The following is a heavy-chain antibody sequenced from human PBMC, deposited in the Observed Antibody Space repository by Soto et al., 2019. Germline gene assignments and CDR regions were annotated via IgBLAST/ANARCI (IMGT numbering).Heavy chain of an antibody. V-gene: IGHV4-31*03. J-gene: IGHJ6*02. CDR1: GGSISSGGYY. CDR2: IYYSGST. Sequence: PSETLSLTCTVSGGSISSGGYYWSWIRQHPGKGLEWIGYIYYSGSTYYKPSLKSRVTISVDTSKNQFSLKVTSVTVADTAVYYCARLGGYCSSTSCYGYYGMDVWGQGTKVTVSS. D-gene: IGHD2-2*01. CDR3: ARLGGYCSSTSCYGYYGMDV.